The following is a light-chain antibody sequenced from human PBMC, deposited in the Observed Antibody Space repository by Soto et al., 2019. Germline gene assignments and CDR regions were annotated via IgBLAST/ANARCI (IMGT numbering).Light chain of an antibody. V-gene: IGKV3-11*01. CDR1: QSVSSY. CDR2: DAS. CDR3: QQRSNWPGVT. Sequence: EIVLTQSPATLSLSPGERATLSCRASQSVSSYLAWYQQKPGQAPRLLIYDASNRATVIPARFSGSESGTDFTFTISSLEPEDFAVYYCQQRSNWPGVTFGPGTKVVIK. J-gene: IGKJ3*01.